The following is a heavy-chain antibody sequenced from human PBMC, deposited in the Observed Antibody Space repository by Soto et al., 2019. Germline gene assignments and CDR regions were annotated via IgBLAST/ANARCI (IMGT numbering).Heavy chain of an antibody. J-gene: IGHJ1*01. V-gene: IGHV3-33*01. CDR3: ARDGRYCSSTSCSATYFQH. Sequence: QVQLVESGGGVVQPGRSLRLSCAASGFTFSSYGMHWGRQAPGKGLEWVAVIWYDGSNKYYADSVKGRFTISRDNSKNTLYLQMNSLRAEDTAVYYCARDGRYCSSTSCSATYFQHWGQGTLVTVSS. CDR2: IWYDGSNK. CDR1: GFTFSSYG. D-gene: IGHD2-2*01.